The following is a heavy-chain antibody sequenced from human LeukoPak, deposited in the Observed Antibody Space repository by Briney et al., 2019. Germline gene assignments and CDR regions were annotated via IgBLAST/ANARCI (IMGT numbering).Heavy chain of an antibody. CDR3: ARDVHGDYGSGWFDP. J-gene: IGHJ5*02. Sequence: ASVKVSCKTSGGTFNNSAISWVRQAPGQGLEWLGGIMSLFGTAGYAQKFQGRVTITMDEPTRTVYLELTSLTSDDTAVYYCARDVHGDYGSGWFDPWGQGTLVSVSS. CDR1: GGTFNNSA. CDR2: IMSLFGTA. V-gene: IGHV1-69*05. D-gene: IGHD4-17*01.